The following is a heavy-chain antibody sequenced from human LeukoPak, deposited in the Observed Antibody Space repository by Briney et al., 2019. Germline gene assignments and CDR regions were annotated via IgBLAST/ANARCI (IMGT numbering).Heavy chain of an antibody. V-gene: IGHV4-34*01. D-gene: IGHD6-6*01. CDR2: INHSGST. J-gene: IGHJ4*02. CDR1: GGSISSYY. Sequence: PSETLSLTCTVSGGSISSYYWSWIRQPPGKGLEWIGEINHSGSTNYNPSPKSRVTISVDTCKNHSLLKQSNVTAADTGVYYCARLDIAARPFDYWGQGTLDTVSS. CDR3: ARLDIAARPFDY.